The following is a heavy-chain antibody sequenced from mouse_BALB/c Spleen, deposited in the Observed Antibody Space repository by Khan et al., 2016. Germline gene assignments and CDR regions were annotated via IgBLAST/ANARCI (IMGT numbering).Heavy chain of an antibody. V-gene: IGHV1S34*01. J-gene: IGHJ4*01. CDR1: GYSFTGYY. D-gene: IGHD2-4*01. CDR2: ISCYNGAT. CDR3: ARGDYDGYYAMDD. Sequence: LVKTGASVKISCKAPGYSFTGYYIHRVKQSHGKGLEWIGYISCYNGATNYNQKFRGKATFTVDTSSSTAYMQFNSLTSEDSAVYYSARGDYDGYYAMDDWGQGTSVTVSS.